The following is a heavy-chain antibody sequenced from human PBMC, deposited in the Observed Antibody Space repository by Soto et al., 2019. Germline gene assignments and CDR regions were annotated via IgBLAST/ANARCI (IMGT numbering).Heavy chain of an antibody. CDR2: ISGSGGST. CDR1: GFTFSSYA. CDR3: AKDPWGQSGYDGHFDY. V-gene: IGHV3-23*01. Sequence: EVQLLESGGGLVQPGGSLRLSCAASGFTFSSYAMSWFRQAPGKGLEWVSAISGSGGSTYYADSVKGRFTISRDNSKNTLYLQMNSLRAEDTAVYYCAKDPWGQSGYDGHFDYWGQGTLVTVSS. D-gene: IGHD5-12*01. J-gene: IGHJ4*02.